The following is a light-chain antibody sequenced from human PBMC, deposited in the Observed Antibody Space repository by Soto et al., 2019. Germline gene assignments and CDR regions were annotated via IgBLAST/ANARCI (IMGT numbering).Light chain of an antibody. CDR1: QGVSNNC. J-gene: IGKJ1*01. CDR2: GAS. V-gene: IGKV3-20*01. CDR3: QQYGSSGT. Sequence: TQSPASLSVSPGERVTLSCRAGQGVSNNCLAWYQQKPGQAPRLLIYGASNRATGIPDRLSGSGSGTEFTLTISRLQPEDSAVYYCQQYGSSGTFGHGTKVDIK.